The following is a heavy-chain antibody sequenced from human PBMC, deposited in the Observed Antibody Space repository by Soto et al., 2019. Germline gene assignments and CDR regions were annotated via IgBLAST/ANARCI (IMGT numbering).Heavy chain of an antibody. Sequence: QVPLQQSGPGLVKPSQTLSLTCAISGDSVSSNSAAWNWIRQSPSRGLEWLGRTYYRSKWYNDYAVSVKSRITINPDTSKNQFSLQLNSVTPEDTAVYYCARASAVPGTSYFYYGLDVWGQGTTVTVSS. D-gene: IGHD6-19*01. CDR1: GDSVSSNSAA. J-gene: IGHJ6*02. CDR3: ARASAVPGTSYFYYGLDV. V-gene: IGHV6-1*01. CDR2: TYYRSKWYN.